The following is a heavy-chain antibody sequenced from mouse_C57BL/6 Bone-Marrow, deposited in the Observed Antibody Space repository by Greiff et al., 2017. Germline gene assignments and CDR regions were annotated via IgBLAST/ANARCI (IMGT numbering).Heavy chain of an antibody. J-gene: IGHJ4*01. CDR3: TTTGSSYAMDY. Sequence: EVKLMESGAELVRPGASVKLSCTASGFNIKDDYMHWVKQRPVQGLEWIGWIDPENGDTEYASKFQGKATITADTSSNTAYLQLSSLTSEDTAVYYCTTTGSSYAMDYWGQGTSVTVSS. CDR1: GFNIKDDY. D-gene: IGHD1-1*01. CDR2: IDPENGDT. V-gene: IGHV14-4*01.